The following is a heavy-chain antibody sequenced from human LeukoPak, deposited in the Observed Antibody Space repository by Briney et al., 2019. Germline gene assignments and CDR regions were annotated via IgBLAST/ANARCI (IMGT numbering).Heavy chain of an antibody. CDR1: EFTFRSYW. CDR2: IKLDGSEK. V-gene: IGHV3-7*01. J-gene: IGHJ6*02. Sequence: GGSLRLSCAASEFTFRSYWMTWVRQTAGKGLEWVANIKLDGSEKTYVDSVKGRFTISRDNAKNSLYLQMNNLRVEDTAVYYCARGHYGMDVWGQGTTVTVSS. CDR3: ARGHYGMDV.